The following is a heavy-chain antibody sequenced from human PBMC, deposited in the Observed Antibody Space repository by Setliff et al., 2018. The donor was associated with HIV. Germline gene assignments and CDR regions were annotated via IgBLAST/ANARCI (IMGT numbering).Heavy chain of an antibody. J-gene: IGHJ3*02. Sequence: ASVKVSCKASGYTFTNYAIHWVRQAPGQGLEWMGWINAGNGNTESSKKFQGRVTITRETSATTAYMELSSLTPEDTAIYFCATRSLRSGELLFLGDTFDIWGQGTMVTVSS. CDR3: ATRSLRSGELLFLGDTFDI. D-gene: IGHD3-10*01. V-gene: IGHV1-3*01. CDR1: GYTFTNYA. CDR2: INAGNGNT.